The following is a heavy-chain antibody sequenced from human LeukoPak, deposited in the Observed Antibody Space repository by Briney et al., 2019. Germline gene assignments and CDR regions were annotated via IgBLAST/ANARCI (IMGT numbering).Heavy chain of an antibody. CDR3: ARGIADSYMDV. CDR1: GGTFTSYA. D-gene: IGHD6-13*01. V-gene: IGHV1-69*05. CDR2: IIPMFGTA. J-gene: IGHJ6*03. Sequence: SVKVSCKASGGTFTSYAISWVRQAPGQGLEWMGGIIPMFGTADYAQKFQGRLTITTDESTSTAYMELSSLRSEDTAVYYCARGIADSYMDVWGKGTTVTVSS.